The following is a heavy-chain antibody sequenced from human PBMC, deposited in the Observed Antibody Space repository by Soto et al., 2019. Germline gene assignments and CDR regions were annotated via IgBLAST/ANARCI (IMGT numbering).Heavy chain of an antibody. D-gene: IGHD2-15*01. CDR2: ISNGGDT. J-gene: IGHJ3*02. Sequence: EVQLVESGGGLVQPGGSLRLSCAASGFIVSSTYMSWVRQAPGKGLEWVSVISNGGDTHYADSVKGRFSLSRDISNNPLHLQMSSLSAEDTAVYYCAREPRYCSGGSCSITGDAYDIWGQGTMVTVSS. CDR1: GFIVSSTY. V-gene: IGHV3-66*01. CDR3: AREPRYCSGGSCSITGDAYDI.